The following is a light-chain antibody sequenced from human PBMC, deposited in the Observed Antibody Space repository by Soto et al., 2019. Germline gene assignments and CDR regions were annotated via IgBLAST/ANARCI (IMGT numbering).Light chain of an antibody. CDR1: TGDVTSGHY. CDR2: DTS. V-gene: IGLV7-46*01. Sequence: QAVVTQEPSLTVSPGGTVTLTCGSSTGDVTSGHYPYWFQQKPGQAPKTLIYDTSKKHSWTPARFSGSLLGVKAALTLSGAQPEDEAEYYCLLSDSGTRVFGGGTKLTVL. J-gene: IGLJ2*01. CDR3: LLSDSGTRV.